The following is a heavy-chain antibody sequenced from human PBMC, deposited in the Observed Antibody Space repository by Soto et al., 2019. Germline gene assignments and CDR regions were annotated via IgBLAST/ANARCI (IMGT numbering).Heavy chain of an antibody. CDR2: ISHDGSSK. CDR3: AKGMLWFGGLSLEFGDHYGLDV. J-gene: IGHJ6*02. D-gene: IGHD3-10*01. Sequence: QVQLVESGGGVVQPGESLRLSCAASGFTFSNYGIHWVRQAPGKGLEWVSVISHDGSSKYYEDSVKGRFTISRDNSKNTVYLQMNSLRVEDTAMYYCAKGMLWFGGLSLEFGDHYGLDVWGQGATVTVSS. V-gene: IGHV3-30*18. CDR1: GFTFSNYG.